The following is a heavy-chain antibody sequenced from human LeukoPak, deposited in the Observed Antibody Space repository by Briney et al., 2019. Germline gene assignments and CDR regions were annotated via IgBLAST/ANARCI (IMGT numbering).Heavy chain of an antibody. Sequence: GKSLRLSCAASGFTFDEYAMHWVRQAPGGCLEWVACISWNIGSIGYADSVKGRFPIYRDNAKKYLHLQMKSLRDEDMALYYCAKGHYGDYPGPFEYWGQGPLVTVSS. J-gene: IGHJ4*02. CDR3: AKGHYGDYPGPFEY. V-gene: IGHV3-9*03. CDR2: ISWNIGSI. D-gene: IGHD4-17*01. CDR1: GFTFDEYA.